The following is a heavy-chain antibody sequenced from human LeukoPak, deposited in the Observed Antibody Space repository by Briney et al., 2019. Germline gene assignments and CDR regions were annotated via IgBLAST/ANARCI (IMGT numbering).Heavy chain of an antibody. CDR3: ARDQNYYGSGSYGGYFDY. V-gene: IGHV3-30-3*01. CDR1: GFTFSSYA. J-gene: IGHJ4*02. Sequence: GGSLRLSCAASGFTFSSYAMHWVRQAPGKGLEWVAVISYDGSNKYYADSVKGRFTISRDNSKNTLYLQMNSLRAEDTAVYYCARDQNYYGSGSYGGYFDYWGQGTLVTVSS. D-gene: IGHD3-10*01. CDR2: ISYDGSNK.